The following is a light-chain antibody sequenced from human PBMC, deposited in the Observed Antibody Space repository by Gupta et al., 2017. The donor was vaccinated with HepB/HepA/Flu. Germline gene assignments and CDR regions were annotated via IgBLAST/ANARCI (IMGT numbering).Light chain of an antibody. Sequence: DIQMTQSPSSLSASVGDRVTITCRASQSISTYLNWYQQKPGKAPKLLIYAISNWQSGVTSRFSGGGSGKDFTLTISSRQPEDFATYFCQQGDNDPRVTFGHGTKVDIK. V-gene: IGKV1-39*01. CDR3: QQGDNDPRVT. J-gene: IGKJ3*01. CDR2: AIS. CDR1: QSISTY.